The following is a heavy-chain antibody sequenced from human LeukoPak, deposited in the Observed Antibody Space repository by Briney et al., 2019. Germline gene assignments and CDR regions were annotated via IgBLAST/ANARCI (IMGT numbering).Heavy chain of an antibody. J-gene: IGHJ4*02. D-gene: IGHD3-22*01. V-gene: IGHV3-23*01. CDR2: ISGSGGST. CDR3: AKDVPYYYDSSGIY. Sequence: GGSLRLSCAASGFTFSSYAMSWVRQAPGKGLEWVSAISGSGGSTYYTDSVKGRFTISRDNSKNTLYLQMNSLRAEDTAVYYCAKDVPYYYDSSGIYWGQGTLVTVSS. CDR1: GFTFSSYA.